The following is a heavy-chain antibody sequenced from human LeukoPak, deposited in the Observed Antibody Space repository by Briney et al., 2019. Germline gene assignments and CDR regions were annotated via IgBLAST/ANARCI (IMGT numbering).Heavy chain of an antibody. CDR1: GYTFTGYY. CDR3: ARENGPHYALDY. CDR2: INPNSGGT. V-gene: IGHV1-2*02. D-gene: IGHD3-16*01. Sequence: ASVKVSCKASGYTFTGYYMHWVRQAPGQGLEWMGWINPNSGGTNYAQKFQGRITMTRDTSISTAYMEVSRLRSDDTAVYYCARENGPHYALDYWGPGTLVTVSS. J-gene: IGHJ4*02.